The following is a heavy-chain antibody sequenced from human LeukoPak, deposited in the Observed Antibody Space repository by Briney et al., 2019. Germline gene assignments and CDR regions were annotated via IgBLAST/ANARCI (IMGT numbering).Heavy chain of an antibody. Sequence: PGGSLRLSCAASGFTVKDNFMSWVRQAPGKGLEWVSSISSSSSYIYYADSVKGRFTISRDNAKNSLYLQMNSLRAEDTAVYYCARVRAGMDVWGQGTTVTVSS. J-gene: IGHJ6*02. CDR3: ARVRAGMDV. V-gene: IGHV3-21*01. CDR1: GFTVKDNF. CDR2: ISSSSSYI.